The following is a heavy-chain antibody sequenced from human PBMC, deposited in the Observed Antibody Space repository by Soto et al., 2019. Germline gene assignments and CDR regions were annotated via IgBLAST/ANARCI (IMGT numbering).Heavy chain of an antibody. CDR1: GGSFSCHY. CDR2: INHSGGT. D-gene: IGHD2-2*01. CDR3: AREGYCSSTSCYLTNWFDP. J-gene: IGHJ5*02. V-gene: IGHV4-34*01. Sequence: SETLAIICAVYGGSFSCHYWSWIRQHPGKGLEWISEINHSGGTSYNPSLKSRVTISVDTSKSQFSLKLTSVTAEDTAVYYCAREGYCSSTSCYLTNWFDPWGQGTLVTVSS.